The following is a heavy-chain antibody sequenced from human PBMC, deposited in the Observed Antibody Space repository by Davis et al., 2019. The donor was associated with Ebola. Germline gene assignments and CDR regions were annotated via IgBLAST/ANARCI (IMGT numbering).Heavy chain of an antibody. V-gene: IGHV1-8*01. J-gene: IGHJ6*02. CDR2: MNPNSGNT. CDR1: GGTFTSYD. Sequence: ASVKVSCKASGGTFTSYDINWVRQAPGHGLEWMGWMNPNSGNTGYAQKFQGRVTMTRNTSISTAYMELRSLRSEDTAVYYCARGRITIFGVVKGMDVWGQGTTVTVSS. CDR3: ARGRITIFGVVKGMDV. D-gene: IGHD3-3*01.